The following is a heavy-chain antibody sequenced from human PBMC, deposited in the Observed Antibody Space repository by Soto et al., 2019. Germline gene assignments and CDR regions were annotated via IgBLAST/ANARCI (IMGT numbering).Heavy chain of an antibody. D-gene: IGHD4-17*01. CDR3: ARDRETTLKGVYDY. CDR1: GGSISSYY. CDR2: IYYSGST. Sequence: QVQLQESGPGLVKPSETLSLTCTVSGGSISSYYWSWIRQPPGKGLEWIGYIYYSGSTNYNPSLKSRVTISVDTSKNQFSLKLSSVTAADTAVYYCARDRETTLKGVYDYWGQGTLVTVSS. V-gene: IGHV4-59*01. J-gene: IGHJ4*02.